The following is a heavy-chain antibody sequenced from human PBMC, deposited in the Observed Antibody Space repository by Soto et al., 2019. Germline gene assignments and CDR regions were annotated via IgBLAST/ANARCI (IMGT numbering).Heavy chain of an antibody. CDR1: CFTLSSYC. CDR2: IISFYGNT. J-gene: IGHJ4*02. CDR3: AREPHYDSSGHRGLIDY. D-gene: IGHD3-22*01. Sequence: GAPMKGSRQASCFTLSSYCISWVRQGPWQGLEWMGGIISFYGNTNYAQKLQGRVTITADASTSTAYMELSSLRSEDTAVYYCAREPHYDSSGHRGLIDYWGQGTLVTVSS. V-gene: IGHV1-18*01.